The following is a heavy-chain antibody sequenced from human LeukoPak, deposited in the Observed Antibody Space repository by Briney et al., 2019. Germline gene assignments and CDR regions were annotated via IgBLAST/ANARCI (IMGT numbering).Heavy chain of an antibody. V-gene: IGHV4-39*01. J-gene: IGHJ3*02. CDR2: FYYSGTT. Sequence: SETLSLTFTVPGGSITNNNYYLDWIPQPPRKGPEWIGEFYYSGTTHYNPSLKSRVTISADTSKNHFSLKLSSVPAADTAIYYCARHTRPGYSGYENACDIWGQGTMVTVS. D-gene: IGHD5-12*01. CDR1: GGSITNNNYY. CDR3: ARHTRPGYSGYENACDI.